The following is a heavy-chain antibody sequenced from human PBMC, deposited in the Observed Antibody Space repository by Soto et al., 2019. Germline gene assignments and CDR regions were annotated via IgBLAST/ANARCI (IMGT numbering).Heavy chain of an antibody. J-gene: IGHJ4*02. Sequence: PGGSLRLSCAASGFTFSGSAMHWVRQASGKGLEWVGRIRSKANSYATAYAASVKGRFTISRDDSKNTAYLQMNSLKTEDTAVYYCTSYDFWSGYYKRPLDYWGQGTLVTVSS. D-gene: IGHD3-3*01. V-gene: IGHV3-73*01. CDR1: GFTFSGSA. CDR3: TSYDFWSGYYKRPLDY. CDR2: IRSKANSYAT.